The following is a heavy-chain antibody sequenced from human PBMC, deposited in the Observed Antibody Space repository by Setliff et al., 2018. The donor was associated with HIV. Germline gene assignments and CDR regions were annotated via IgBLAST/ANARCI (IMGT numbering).Heavy chain of an antibody. CDR2: IYPGDSDT. D-gene: IGHD3-9*01. CDR3: ARQTSRYITLSPPDY. V-gene: IGHV5-51*01. CDR1: GYGFSNYW. J-gene: IGHJ4*02. Sequence: PGESLKISCKGSGYGFSNYWLAWVRQTPGKGLEWMGIIYPGDSDTSYSPSFQGQVTFSADKSINTAYLQWGSLKASDTGIYFCARQTSRYITLSPPDYWGQGTLVTVSS.